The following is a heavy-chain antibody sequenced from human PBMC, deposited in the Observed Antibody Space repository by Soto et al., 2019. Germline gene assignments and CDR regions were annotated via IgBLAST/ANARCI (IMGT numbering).Heavy chain of an antibody. Sequence: PSGSLALTCAAYGGTFSVYYWSWIRQPPGKGLEWIGEINHSGSTNYNPSLKSRVTISVDTSKNQFSLKLSSVTAADTAVYYCARGVRYCSSTSCSGGGFDPWGQGTLVTVSS. D-gene: IGHD2-2*01. CDR3: ARGVRYCSSTSCSGGGFDP. CDR2: INHSGST. CDR1: GGTFSVYY. J-gene: IGHJ5*02. V-gene: IGHV4-34*01.